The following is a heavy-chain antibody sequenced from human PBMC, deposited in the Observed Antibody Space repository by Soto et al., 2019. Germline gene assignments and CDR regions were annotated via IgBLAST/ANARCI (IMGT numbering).Heavy chain of an antibody. Sequence: KPSETLSLTCAVYGGSFSGYYWSWIRQPPGKGLEWIGEINHSGSTNYNPSLKSRVTISVDTSKNQFSLKLSSVTAADTAVYYCASIITGTTFVDYWGQGTLVTVSS. CDR3: ASIITGTTFVDY. CDR1: GGSFSGYY. D-gene: IGHD1-7*01. CDR2: INHSGST. V-gene: IGHV4-34*01. J-gene: IGHJ4*02.